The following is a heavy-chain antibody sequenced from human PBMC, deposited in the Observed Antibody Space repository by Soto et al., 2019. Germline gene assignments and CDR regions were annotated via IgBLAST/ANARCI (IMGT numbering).Heavy chain of an antibody. V-gene: IGHV3-33*01. CDR1: GFTFRNHG. Sequence: QVQLVESGGGVVQPGRSLRLSCAASGFTFRNHGMHWVRQAPGKGLEWVAVIWYDGSNKYYADSVKGRFTFSRDNSKNMLYLQMNSLRADDTAVYYCVRDRSYRYFDYWGQGTLVTVSS. D-gene: IGHD3-16*02. CDR2: IWYDGSNK. J-gene: IGHJ4*02. CDR3: VRDRSYRYFDY.